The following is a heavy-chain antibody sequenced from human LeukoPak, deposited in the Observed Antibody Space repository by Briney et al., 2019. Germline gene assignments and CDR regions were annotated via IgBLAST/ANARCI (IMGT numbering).Heavy chain of an antibody. CDR1: GGTFSSYA. V-gene: IGHV1-69*13. CDR3: ARVPRHDSSGYFGGDYYYYGMDV. Sequence: GASVTVSCKASGGTFSSYAISWVRQAPGQGLEWMGGIIPIFGTANYAQKFQGRVTITADESTSTAYMELSSLRSEDTAVYYCARVPRHDSSGYFGGDYYYYGMDVWGQGTTVTVSS. CDR2: IIPIFGTA. J-gene: IGHJ6*02. D-gene: IGHD3-22*01.